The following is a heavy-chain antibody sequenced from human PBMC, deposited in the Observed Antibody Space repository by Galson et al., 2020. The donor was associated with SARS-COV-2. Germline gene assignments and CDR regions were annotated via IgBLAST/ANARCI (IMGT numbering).Heavy chain of an antibody. J-gene: IGHJ4*02. CDR1: GFTFNGYP. CDR3: ARESADGSGTYPDY. D-gene: IGHD3-10*01. V-gene: IGHV3-30*04. Sequence: GESLKISCAASGFTFNGYPMHWVRQAPGKGLEWVAIISDDGTQKYYADSMKGRFTISRDNSRKTLYLQINSLRSEDTAIYYCARESADGSGTYPDYWGQGTLVTVSS. CDR2: ISDDGTQK.